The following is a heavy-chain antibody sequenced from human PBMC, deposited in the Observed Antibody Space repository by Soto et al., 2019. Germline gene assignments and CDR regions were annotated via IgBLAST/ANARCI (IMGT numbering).Heavy chain of an antibody. J-gene: IGHJ4*02. CDR3: ARRGSGSYYAY. D-gene: IGHD1-26*01. CDR2: ISGSGGST. Sequence: EVPLLESGGGLVQPGGSLRLSCAASGFTFSSYAMRWVRQAPGKGLEWVSAISGSGGSTYYADSVKGRFTISRDNSKNTLYLQMNSLRAEDTAVYYCARRGSGSYYAYWGQGTLVTVSS. V-gene: IGHV3-23*01. CDR1: GFTFSSYA.